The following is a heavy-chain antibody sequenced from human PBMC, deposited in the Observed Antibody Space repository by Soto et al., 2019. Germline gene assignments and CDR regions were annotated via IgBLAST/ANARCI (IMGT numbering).Heavy chain of an antibody. CDR2: INHSGST. J-gene: IGHJ6*03. CDR3: ARGLGVVVPAATDEYYYYYMDV. V-gene: IGHV4-34*01. Sequence: QVQLQQWGAGLLKPSETLSLTCAVYGGSFSGYYWSWIRQPPGKGLEWIGEINHSGSTNYNPSLKSRVTIPVDTSKNQFSLKLSSVTAADTAVYYCARGLGVVVPAATDEYYYYYMDVWGKGTTVTVSS. D-gene: IGHD2-2*01. CDR1: GGSFSGYY.